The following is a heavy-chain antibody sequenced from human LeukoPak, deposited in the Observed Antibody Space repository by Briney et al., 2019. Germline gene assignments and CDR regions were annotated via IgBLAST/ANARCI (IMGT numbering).Heavy chain of an antibody. J-gene: IGHJ4*02. CDR2: ISSSSSTI. V-gene: IGHV3-48*01. D-gene: IGHD4-11*01. CDR1: GFSLSGYW. CDR3: ARGDDYSFDY. Sequence: GGSLRLSCAASGFSLSGYWMTWVRQAPGKGLEWVSYISSSSSTIYYADSVKRRFTISRDNAKNSLYLQMNSLRAEDTAVYYCARGDDYSFDYWGQGTLVTVSS.